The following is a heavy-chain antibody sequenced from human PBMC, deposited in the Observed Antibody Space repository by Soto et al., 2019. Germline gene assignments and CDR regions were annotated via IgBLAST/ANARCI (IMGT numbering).Heavy chain of an antibody. V-gene: IGHV3-48*01. CDR1: VFTFSSYS. CDR2: ISSGSSTI. CDR3: ARVYGIPVAGTLDF. Sequence: EVQLVESGGGLVQPGGSLRLSCAASVFTFSSYSMNWVRQAPGKGLEWVSYISSGSSTIYYADSVKGRFTISRDNAKNSLYLQMNSLRAEDTAVYYCARVYGIPVAGTLDFWRQGTLVTVSS. J-gene: IGHJ4*02. D-gene: IGHD6-19*01.